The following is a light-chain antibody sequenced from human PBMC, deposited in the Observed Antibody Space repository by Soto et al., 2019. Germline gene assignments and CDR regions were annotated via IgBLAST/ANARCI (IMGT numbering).Light chain of an antibody. Sequence: DIQMTQSPSTLSASVGDRVTISCRASQSISYWLAWYQQKPGKAPKLLIYKASSLESGVPSRFSGSGSGTEFTLTISSLQPVDFATYYCQQYNAYSGSFGQGTKVVIK. CDR2: KAS. CDR1: QSISYW. V-gene: IGKV1-5*03. J-gene: IGKJ1*01. CDR3: QQYNAYSGS.